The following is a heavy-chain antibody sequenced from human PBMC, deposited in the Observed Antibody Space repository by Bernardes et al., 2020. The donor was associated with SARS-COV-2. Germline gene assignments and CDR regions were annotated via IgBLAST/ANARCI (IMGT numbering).Heavy chain of an antibody. D-gene: IGHD6-25*01. J-gene: IGHJ5*02. CDR2: IYSGGST. CDR1: GFTVSSNY. Sequence: GASLRLSCAASGFTVSSNYMSWVRQAPGKGLEWVSVIYSGGSTYYADSVKGRFTISRDNSKNTLYLQMYSLRAEDTAVYYCARDKAAGFGPWGQGTLVTVSS. CDR3: ARDKAAGFGP. V-gene: IGHV3-53*01.